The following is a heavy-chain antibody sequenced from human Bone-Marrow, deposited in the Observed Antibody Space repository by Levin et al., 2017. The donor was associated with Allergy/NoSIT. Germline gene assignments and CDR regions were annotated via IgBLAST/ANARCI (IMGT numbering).Heavy chain of an antibody. CDR2: ISYDGSNK. CDR1: GFTFSSYA. D-gene: IGHD2-2*01. V-gene: IGHV3-30*04. J-gene: IGHJ5*02. CDR3: ARDCSSTSYNWFDP. Sequence: GESLKISCAASGFTFSSYAMHWVRQAPGKGLEWVAVISYDGSNKYYADSVKGRFTISRDNSKNTLYLQMNSLRAEDTAVYYCARDCSSTSYNWFDPWGQGTLVTVSS.